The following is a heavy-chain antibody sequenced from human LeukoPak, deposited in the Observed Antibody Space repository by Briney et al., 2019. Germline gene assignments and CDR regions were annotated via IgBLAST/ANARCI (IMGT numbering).Heavy chain of an antibody. V-gene: IGHV3-7*01. J-gene: IGHJ4*02. CDR2: VKQDGGEK. Sequence: GGSLRLTCAGSGFTFSSYWMSWVRQAPGKGLEWVANVKQDGGEKNYVDSVKGRFTISRDNAKNSLYLQMNSLRAEDTAVYYCARVRAPTYHFWSGYYPTYYFDYWGQGTLVTVSS. CDR1: GFTFSSYW. D-gene: IGHD3-3*01. CDR3: ARVRAPTYHFWSGYYPTYYFDY.